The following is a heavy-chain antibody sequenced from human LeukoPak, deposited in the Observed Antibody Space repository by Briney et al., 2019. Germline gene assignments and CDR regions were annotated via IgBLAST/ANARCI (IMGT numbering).Heavy chain of an antibody. D-gene: IGHD5-18*01. CDR2: IRYDGSNK. CDR1: GFTFSSYG. Sequence: QTGGSLRLSCAASGFTFSSYGMHWVRQAPGKGLEWVAFIRYDGSNKYYADSVRGRFTISRDNSKSTLFLQLSSLRADDTAVYYCAKRIQSAMAMGYWGQGTLVTVSS. J-gene: IGHJ4*02. CDR3: AKRIQSAMAMGY. V-gene: IGHV3-30*02.